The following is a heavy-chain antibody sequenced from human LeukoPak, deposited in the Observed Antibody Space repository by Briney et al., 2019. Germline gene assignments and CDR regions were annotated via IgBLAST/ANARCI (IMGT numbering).Heavy chain of an antibody. CDR2: ISGSGDST. D-gene: IGHD1-26*01. CDR3: TKANSGSYLSAEYFQH. Sequence: GGSLRLSCAASGFTFSSYAMTWVRQAPGKGLEWVSAISGSGDSTYYADSVKGRFTISRDNSKNTLYLQMNSLRAEDTAVYYCTKANSGSYLSAEYFQHWGQGTLVTVSS. J-gene: IGHJ1*01. V-gene: IGHV3-23*01. CDR1: GFTFSSYA.